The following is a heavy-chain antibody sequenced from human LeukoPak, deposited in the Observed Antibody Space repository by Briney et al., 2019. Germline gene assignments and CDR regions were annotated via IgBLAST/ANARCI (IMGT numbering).Heavy chain of an antibody. CDR2: IYTSGST. V-gene: IGHV4-61*02. CDR1: GGSISSGSYY. D-gene: IGHD1-20*01. Sequence: PSETLSLTCTVSGGSISSGSYYWSWIRQPAGKGLEWIGRIYTSGSTNYNPSLKSRVTISVDTSKNQFSLKLSSVTAADTAVYYCARGNWNVDYWGQGTLVTVSS. J-gene: IGHJ4*02. CDR3: ARGNWNVDY.